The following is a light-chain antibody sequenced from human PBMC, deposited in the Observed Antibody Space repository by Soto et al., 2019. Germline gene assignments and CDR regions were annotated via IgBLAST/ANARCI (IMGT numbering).Light chain of an antibody. J-gene: IGLJ2*01. CDR2: DNS. V-gene: IGLV1-40*01. Sequence: QAVVTQPPSVSGAPGQRVTISCAGSSSNIGAGYDVHWYQQLPGTAPKLLIYDNSYRPSGVPDRFSASKSGTSASLAITGLQAEDEADYYCQSYDSSLSGHVVFGGGTKVTVL. CDR1: SSNIGAGYD. CDR3: QSYDSSLSGHVV.